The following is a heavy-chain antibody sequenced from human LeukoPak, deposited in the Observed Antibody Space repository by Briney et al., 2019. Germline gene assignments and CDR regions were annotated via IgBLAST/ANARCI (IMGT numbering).Heavy chain of an antibody. CDR3: ARADLGYCSSTSCPHYDFWSGYYLRPQGGYYYYGMDV. CDR2: TYCRSKWYN. CDR1: GDSVSSNSAA. Sequence: PSQTLSLTCAISGDSVSSNSAAWHWIRQSPSRGLEWLGRTYCRSKWYNDYAVSVKSRITINPDTSKNQFSLQLNSVTPEDTAVYYCARADLGYCSSTSCPHYDFWSGYYLRPQGGYYYYGMDVWGQGTTVTVSS. V-gene: IGHV6-1*01. J-gene: IGHJ6*02. D-gene: IGHD3-3*01.